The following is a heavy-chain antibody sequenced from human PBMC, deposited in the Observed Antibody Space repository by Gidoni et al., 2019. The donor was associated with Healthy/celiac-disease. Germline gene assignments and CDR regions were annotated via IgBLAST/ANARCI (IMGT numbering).Heavy chain of an antibody. CDR1: GYTFTSYY. CDR2: INPSGGST. V-gene: IGHV1-46*01. D-gene: IGHD3-3*01. Sequence: QVQLVQSGAEVKKPGASVKVSCKASGYTFTSYYMHWVRQAPGQGLEWMGIINPSGGSTSYAQKFQGRVTMTRDTSTSTVYMELSSLRSEDTAVYYCARDPRYDFWSGYSSWFDPWGQGTLVTVSS. CDR3: ARDPRYDFWSGYSSWFDP. J-gene: IGHJ5*02.